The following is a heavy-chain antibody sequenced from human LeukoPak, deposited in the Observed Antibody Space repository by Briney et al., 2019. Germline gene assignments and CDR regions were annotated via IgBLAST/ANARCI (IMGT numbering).Heavy chain of an antibody. D-gene: IGHD3-22*01. Sequence: SETLSLTCTVSGGSISSSSYYWGWIRQPPGKGLEWIGSIYYSGSTYHNPSLKSRVTISVDTSKNQFSLKLSSVTAADTAVYYCARDQYYYDSSAYLFDYWGQGTLVTVSS. CDR3: ARDQYYYDSSAYLFDY. CDR1: GGSISSSSYY. V-gene: IGHV4-39*07. J-gene: IGHJ4*02. CDR2: IYYSGST.